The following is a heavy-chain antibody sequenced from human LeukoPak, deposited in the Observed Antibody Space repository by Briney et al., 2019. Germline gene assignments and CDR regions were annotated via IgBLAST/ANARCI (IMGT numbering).Heavy chain of an antibody. J-gene: IGHJ4*02. CDR1: GFTFSSSA. Sequence: GGSLRLSCAASGFTFSSSAMSWVRQAPGKGLEWVSAINGGGGSTYYADSVKGRFTISRDNSKNTLYLQMNSLRAEDTAVYYCAKAPGGIVGYWGQGTLVTVSS. D-gene: IGHD3-16*01. CDR2: INGGGGST. V-gene: IGHV3-23*01. CDR3: AKAPGGIVGY.